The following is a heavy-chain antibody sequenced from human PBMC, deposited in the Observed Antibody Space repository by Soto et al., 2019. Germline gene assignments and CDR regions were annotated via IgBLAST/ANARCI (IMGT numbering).Heavy chain of an antibody. J-gene: IGHJ6*03. D-gene: IGHD2-2*01. CDR2: MNPNSGNT. CDR1: GYTLTIYD. V-gene: IGHV1-8*01. CDR3: ARGPGYCSSTSCLRSYYYYYYMDV. Sequence: AASVKVSCTDSGYTLTIYDINWVRQATGQGLEWMGWMNPNSGNTGYAQKFQGRVTMTRNTSISTAYMELSSLRSEDTAVYYCARGPGYCSSTSCLRSYYYYYYMDVWGKGTTVTVSS.